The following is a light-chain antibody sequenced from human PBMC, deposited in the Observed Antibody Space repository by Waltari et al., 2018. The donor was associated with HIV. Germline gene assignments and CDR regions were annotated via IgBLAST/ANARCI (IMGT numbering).Light chain of an antibody. V-gene: IGKV3-11*01. CDR2: DAA. Sequence: EVVLTQSPSTLSLSQGERATLSCRASQNIGNYLAWDQQKPGQAPRLLIYDAATRASGSPARFSGSGSGTDFTLTISSLEPEDVAVYYCQQRSNWPPVTFGQGTRLEI. CDR1: QNIGNY. CDR3: QQRSNWPPVT. J-gene: IGKJ5*01.